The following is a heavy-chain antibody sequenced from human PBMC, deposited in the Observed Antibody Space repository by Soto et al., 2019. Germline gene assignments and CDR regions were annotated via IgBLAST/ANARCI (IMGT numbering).Heavy chain of an antibody. J-gene: IGHJ4*02. V-gene: IGHV3-74*02. D-gene: IGHD6-13*01. CDR2: IDYDGTTT. CDR3: ARGPRPSSAGTGAY. Sequence: VHLEESGGGLVQPGGSLRLSCAASGFAFDSYWMHWVRQVPGEGPVWVSRIDYDGTTTTYADSVKGRFTISRDNAKNTLYLQMNSLRAEDTAVYYCARGPRPSSAGTGAYWGQGTLVTVSS. CDR1: GFAFDSYW.